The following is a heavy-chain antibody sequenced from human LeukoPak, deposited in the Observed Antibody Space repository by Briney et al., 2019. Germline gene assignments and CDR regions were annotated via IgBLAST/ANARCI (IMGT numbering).Heavy chain of an antibody. D-gene: IGHD3-10*01. V-gene: IGHV3-11*03. CDR1: GFTFSIYY. CDR2: ISKSSSST. CDR3: ASVRSSESPLAI. J-gene: IGHJ4*02. Sequence: GGSLTLSCSASGFTFSIYYMNLRRQAPGKGLEWVSYISKSSSSTNYAASVKGRFSISRDNAKNSLYLQLNSLTVKDTAVYYCASVRSSESPLAIWGQGTIVTVSS.